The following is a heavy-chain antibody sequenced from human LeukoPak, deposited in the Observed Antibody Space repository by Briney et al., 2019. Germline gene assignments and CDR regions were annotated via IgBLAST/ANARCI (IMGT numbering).Heavy chain of an antibody. D-gene: IGHD3/OR15-3a*01. Sequence: SETLSLTCAVYGGSFSGYYWSWIRQPPGKGLEWIGEINHSGSTNYNPSLKSRVTTSVDTSKNQFSLKLGSVTAADTAVYYCARGDLLYDYWGQGTLVTVSS. CDR1: GGSFSGYY. CDR2: INHSGST. V-gene: IGHV4-34*01. CDR3: ARGDLLYDY. J-gene: IGHJ4*02.